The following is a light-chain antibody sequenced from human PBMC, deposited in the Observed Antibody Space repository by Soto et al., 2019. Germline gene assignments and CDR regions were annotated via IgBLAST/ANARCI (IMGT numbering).Light chain of an antibody. CDR1: QSVLHHSNNKHY. CDR3: QQYYSAPIT. CDR2: CAS. Sequence: DIVLTESPDSLAVSLGERATINCKSSQSVLHHSNNKHYFAWYQQKPGQPPKLIIPCASTRESGVPDRFSGSGSWADFTLTASSLQADDVAVYYCQQYYSAPITFGQGTRLEIK. J-gene: IGKJ5*01. V-gene: IGKV4-1*01.